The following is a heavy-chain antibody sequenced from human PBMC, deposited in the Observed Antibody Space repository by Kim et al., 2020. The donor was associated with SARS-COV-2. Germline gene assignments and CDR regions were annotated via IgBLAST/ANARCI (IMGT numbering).Heavy chain of an antibody. J-gene: IGHJ2*01. CDR1: GGSISSYY. CDR2: IYYSGST. Sequence: SETLSLTCTASGGSISSYYWSWIRQPPGKGLEWIGYIYYSGSTNYNPSLKSRVTISVDTSKNQFSLKLSSVTAADTAVYYCARRVTYGDYWYFDLWGRGTLVTVSS. V-gene: IGHV4-59*08. D-gene: IGHD4-17*01. CDR3: ARRVTYGDYWYFDL.